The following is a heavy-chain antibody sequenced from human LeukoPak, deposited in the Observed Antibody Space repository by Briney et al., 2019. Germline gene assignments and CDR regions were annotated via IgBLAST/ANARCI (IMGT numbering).Heavy chain of an antibody. CDR3: ARVGSAAATADY. J-gene: IGHJ4*02. V-gene: IGHV1-46*01. Sequence: ASVKVSCKASGYTFTTYYMHWMRQAPGQGPEWMGIINPRGGSTDYSQKFQGRITMTSDTSTSTVYMELSSLRSDDAAVYFCARVGSAAATADYWGQGTLVTVSS. CDR1: GYTFTTYY. D-gene: IGHD6-25*01. CDR2: INPRGGST.